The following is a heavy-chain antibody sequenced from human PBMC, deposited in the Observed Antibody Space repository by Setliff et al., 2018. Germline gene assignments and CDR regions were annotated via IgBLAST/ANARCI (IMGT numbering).Heavy chain of an antibody. D-gene: IGHD6-19*01. Sequence: LSLTCSVSGASISSDGYYWSWIRRYPGKGLEWIGYIYYSGSTYYNPSLKSRVTISLDTSENQFSLELTSVTAADTAVYYCARSRTIAVKGGVFAVWGRGTLVTVSS. CDR2: IYYSGST. V-gene: IGHV4-31*03. CDR1: GASISSDGYY. J-gene: IGHJ2*01. CDR3: ARSRTIAVKGGVFAV.